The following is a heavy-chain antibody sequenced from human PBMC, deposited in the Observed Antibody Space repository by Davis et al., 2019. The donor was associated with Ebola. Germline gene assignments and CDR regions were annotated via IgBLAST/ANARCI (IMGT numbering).Heavy chain of an antibody. D-gene: IGHD1-26*01. CDR2: TYYSSKWYN. V-gene: IGHV6-1*01. Sequence: HSQTLSLTCAISGDSVAGGSGGWNWIRQSPSRGLEWLGRTYYSSKWYNGYAESVKSRINISPDTAKNQFSLHLNSVTPEDTAVYYCVRGWGRIGMGVWGQGTTVTVSS. CDR3: VRGWGRIGMGV. CDR1: GDSVAGGSGG. J-gene: IGHJ6*02.